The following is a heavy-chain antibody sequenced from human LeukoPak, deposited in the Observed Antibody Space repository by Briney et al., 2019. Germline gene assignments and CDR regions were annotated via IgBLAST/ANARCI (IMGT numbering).Heavy chain of an antibody. CDR2: ISSSSSYI. D-gene: IGHD6-13*01. Sequence: PGGSLRLSRAASASTFRSDSTNSVRQAPEKGLECVSSISSSSSYIYYAASVKGRFTISRDNAKNSLYLQMNSLRAEDTAVYYCARANSSSWYGRGQRFDYWGQGTLVTVSS. CDR1: ASTFRSDS. J-gene: IGHJ4*02. CDR3: ARANSSSWYGRGQRFDY. V-gene: IGHV3-21*01.